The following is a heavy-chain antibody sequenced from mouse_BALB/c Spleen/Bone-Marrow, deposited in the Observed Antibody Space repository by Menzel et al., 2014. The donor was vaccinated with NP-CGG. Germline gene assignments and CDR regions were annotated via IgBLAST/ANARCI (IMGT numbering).Heavy chain of an antibody. V-gene: IGHV7-3*02. J-gene: IGHJ3*01. CDR3: ARDSDWFAY. CDR2: IRNKANGYTT. Sequence: EVMLVESGGGLVQPGGSLRLSCATSGFTFTDNYMTWVRQPPGKALEWLGFIRNKANGYTTEYSASVKGRFTISRDISQSILYLQMNTLRAEDSATYYCARDSDWFAYWGQGTLVTVSA. CDR1: GFTFTDNY.